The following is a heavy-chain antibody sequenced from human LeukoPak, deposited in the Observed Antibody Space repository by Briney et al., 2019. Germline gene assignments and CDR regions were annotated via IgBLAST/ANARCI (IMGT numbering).Heavy chain of an antibody. CDR2: IYYSGST. J-gene: IGHJ5*02. D-gene: IGHD5-18*01. CDR3: ASTVDTAMVSFDP. CDR1: GGSISSYY. Sequence: SETLSLTCTVSGGSISSYYWSWIRQPPGKGLEWIGDIYYSGSTNYNPSLKSRVTISVDTFKNQFSLKLSSVTAADTAVYYCASTVDTAMVSFDPWGQGTLVTVSS. V-gene: IGHV4-59*08.